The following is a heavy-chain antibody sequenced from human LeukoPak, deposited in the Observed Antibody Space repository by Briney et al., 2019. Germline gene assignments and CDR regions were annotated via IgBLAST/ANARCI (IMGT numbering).Heavy chain of an antibody. CDR2: IYYSGST. Sequence: SETLSLTCTVSGGSISSGGYYWSWIRQHPGKGLEWIGYIYYSGSTYYNPSLKSRVTISVDTSKNQFSLKLSSVTAADTAVYYCARATPEPNSGNGAFDFWGQGTMVTVSS. D-gene: IGHD1-26*01. CDR1: GGSISSGGYY. CDR3: ARATPEPNSGNGAFDF. V-gene: IGHV4-31*03. J-gene: IGHJ3*01.